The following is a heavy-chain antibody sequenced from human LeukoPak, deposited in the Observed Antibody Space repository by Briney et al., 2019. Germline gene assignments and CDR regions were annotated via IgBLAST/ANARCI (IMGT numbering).Heavy chain of an antibody. CDR3: ARASFMITFGGVIVGYNWFDP. Sequence: PSETLSLTCAVYGGSFSGYYWSWIRHPPGKGLEWIGEINQSGSTNYNPSLKSRVTISVDTSKNQFSLKLSSVTAADTAVYYCARASFMITFGGVIVGYNWFDPWGQGTLVTVSS. J-gene: IGHJ5*02. CDR2: INQSGST. CDR1: GGSFSGYY. V-gene: IGHV4-34*01. D-gene: IGHD3-16*02.